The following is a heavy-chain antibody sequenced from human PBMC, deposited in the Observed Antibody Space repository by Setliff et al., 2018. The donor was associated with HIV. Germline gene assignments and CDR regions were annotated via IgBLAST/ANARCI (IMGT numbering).Heavy chain of an antibody. V-gene: IGHV4-59*08. CDR1: GGSIGSYY. CDR3: ARRRPPPSGLYSAYYMDV. J-gene: IGHJ6*03. D-gene: IGHD1-26*01. CDR2: VYYTGST. Sequence: SETLSLTCIVSGGSIGSYYWGWIRQSPGKGLEWIGYVYYTGSTNYNPSLKSRVTIGVDTSKNQFSLKLTSVTAADAAVYYCARRRPPPSGLYSAYYMDVWGTGTTVTVSS.